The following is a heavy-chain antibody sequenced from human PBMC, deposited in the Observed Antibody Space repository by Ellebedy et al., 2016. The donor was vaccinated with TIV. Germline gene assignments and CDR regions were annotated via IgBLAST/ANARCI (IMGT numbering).Heavy chain of an antibody. CDR1: GFTFRSYW. J-gene: IGHJ6*02. CDR3: ARSPTTRGVIGY. CDR2: INEDGSEK. V-gene: IGHV3-7*03. D-gene: IGHD3-16*02. Sequence: GGSLRLXCAVSGFTFRSYWMSWVRQAPGKGLEWVANINEDGSEKYYVDSVRGRFTISRDNAKNSLYLQMNSLRAEDTAVYYCARSPTTRGVIGYWGQGTTVTVSS.